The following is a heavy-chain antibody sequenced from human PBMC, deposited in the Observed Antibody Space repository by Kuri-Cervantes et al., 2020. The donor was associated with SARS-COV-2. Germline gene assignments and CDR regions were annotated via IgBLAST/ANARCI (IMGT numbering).Heavy chain of an antibody. Sequence: GESLKISCAASGFTFSSYAMSWVRQAPGKGLEWVSAISGSGGSTYYADSVKGRFTISRDNSKNTLYLQMGSLRVEDTAVYYCARDADSSSWYAYWGQGALVTVSS. CDR3: ARDADSSSWYAY. CDR2: ISGSGGST. J-gene: IGHJ4*02. CDR1: GFTFSSYA. D-gene: IGHD3-22*01. V-gene: IGHV3-23*01.